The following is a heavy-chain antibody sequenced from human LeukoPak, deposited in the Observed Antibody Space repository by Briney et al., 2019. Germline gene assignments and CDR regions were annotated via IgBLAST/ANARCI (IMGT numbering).Heavy chain of an antibody. Sequence: PGGSLRLSCAASGFTFSSYSMNWVRQAPGKGLEWVAIISYDGSKKYYADSVKGRFTISRDNSKNTLYLQMNSLRAEDTAVYYCASLPLRDSNDAFDIWGQGTMVTVSS. D-gene: IGHD2-21*01. CDR3: ASLPLRDSNDAFDI. CDR2: ISYDGSKK. V-gene: IGHV3-30*03. J-gene: IGHJ3*02. CDR1: GFTFSSYS.